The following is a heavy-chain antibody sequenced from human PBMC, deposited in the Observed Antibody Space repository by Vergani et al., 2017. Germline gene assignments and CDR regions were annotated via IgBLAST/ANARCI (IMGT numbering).Heavy chain of an antibody. CDR3: ARETVVTSWDGYRFHYMDV. CDR1: GGAVNSGSNF. CDR2: TSTDGST. D-gene: IGHD3-16*02. J-gene: IGHJ6*03. Sequence: QVQLQESGPGLVKPSQTLSLTCSVSGGAVNSGSNFCTWILQPAGKGLEWIGRTSTDGSTNYNPSLKSRVTVSVDTSKTQISLRLTSVTAEDTAVYYCARETVVTSWDGYRFHYMDVWGKGTTVTVSS. V-gene: IGHV4-61*02.